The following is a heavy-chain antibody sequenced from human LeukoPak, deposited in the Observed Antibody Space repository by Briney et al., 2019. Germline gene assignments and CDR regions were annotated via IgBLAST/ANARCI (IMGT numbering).Heavy chain of an antibody. D-gene: IGHD6-13*01. CDR1: GGSISGYY. J-gene: IGHJ4*02. CDR2: INHSGST. CDR3: ARVGLIAAAPFDY. Sequence: SETLSLTCTVSGGSISGYYWSWIRQPPGKGLEWIGEINHSGSTNYNPSLKSRVTISVDTSKNQFSLKLSFVTAADTAVYYCARVGLIAAAPFDYWGQGTLVTVSS. V-gene: IGHV4-34*01.